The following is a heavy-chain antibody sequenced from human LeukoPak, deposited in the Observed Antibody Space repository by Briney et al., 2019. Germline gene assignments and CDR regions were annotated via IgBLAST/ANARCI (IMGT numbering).Heavy chain of an antibody. D-gene: IGHD6-19*01. Sequence: ASVKVSCKASGGTFSSYAISWVRQAPGQGLEWMGGIIPIFGTANYAQKFQGRVTITADESTSTAYMELSSLRSEDTAVYYCAVLVAVAGNVDYWGQGTLVTVSS. CDR2: IIPIFGTA. J-gene: IGHJ4*02. V-gene: IGHV1-69*01. CDR3: AVLVAVAGNVDY. CDR1: GGTFSSYA.